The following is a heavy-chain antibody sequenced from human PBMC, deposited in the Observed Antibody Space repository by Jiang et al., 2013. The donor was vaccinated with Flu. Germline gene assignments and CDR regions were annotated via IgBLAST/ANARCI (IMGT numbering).Heavy chain of an antibody. CDR1: GDSISSNSYH. Sequence: SLTCTVSGDSISSNSYHWGWIRQPPGKGLEWIASILYSGRTFYNPSLKSRLTIYVDTSKNQVSLRLTSVTAADTAMYYCASPPNDYGGNPQVAMYWGQGALVTVSS. CDR2: ILYSGRT. D-gene: IGHD4-23*01. J-gene: IGHJ4*02. CDR3: ASPPNDYGGNPQVAMY. V-gene: IGHV4-39*01.